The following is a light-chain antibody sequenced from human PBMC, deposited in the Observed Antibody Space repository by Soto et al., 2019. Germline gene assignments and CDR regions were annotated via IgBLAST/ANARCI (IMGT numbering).Light chain of an antibody. CDR3: AAWDDSLNGQV. V-gene: IGLV1-44*01. CDR1: SSNIGSNT. J-gene: IGLJ1*01. CDR2: SNN. Sequence: THPPSASGTPGQRVTISCSGSSSNIGSNTVNWYQQLPGTAPKLLIYSNNQRPSGVPDRFSGSKSGTSASLAISGLQSGDEADYYCAAWDDSLNGQVFGTGTKVTVL.